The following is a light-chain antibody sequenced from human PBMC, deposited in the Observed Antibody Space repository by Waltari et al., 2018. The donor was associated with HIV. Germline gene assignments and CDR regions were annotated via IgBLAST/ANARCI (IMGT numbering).Light chain of an antibody. CDR1: QSVGTS. V-gene: IGKV3-15*01. CDR3: QQYEKWPPLT. Sequence: EIVMTQSPVALSASLGERVTLSCSASQSVGTSLAWYQQRPGQAPGVLIYSVSTRAAGVPARFSGSGSGTDFTLTISSLQPEDYAVYFCQQYEKWPPLTFGGGTKV. J-gene: IGKJ4*01. CDR2: SVS.